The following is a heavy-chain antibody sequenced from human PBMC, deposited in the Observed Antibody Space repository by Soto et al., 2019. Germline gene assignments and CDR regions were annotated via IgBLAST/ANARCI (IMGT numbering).Heavy chain of an antibody. CDR3: AREHYGSGKVFDY. Sequence: APVKVSCKASGYTFTGYYIHRVRQAPGQGLEWMGWINPNNGGTNYAQNFQGWVTMTRDTSISTAYMEVTRLKSDDTAVYYCAREHYGSGKVFDYWGPGTLVTVSS. J-gene: IGHJ4*02. V-gene: IGHV1-2*04. D-gene: IGHD3-10*01. CDR1: GYTFTGYY. CDR2: INPNNGGT.